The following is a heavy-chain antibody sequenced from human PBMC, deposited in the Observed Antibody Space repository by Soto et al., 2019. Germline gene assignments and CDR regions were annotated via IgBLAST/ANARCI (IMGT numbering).Heavy chain of an antibody. V-gene: IGHV4-4*02. J-gene: IGHJ5*02. CDR2: IYHSGST. CDR3: ARTYYYGSGSYSYNWFDP. CDR1: SGSISSSNW. Sequence: QVQLQESGPGLVKPSGTLSLTCAVSSGSISSSNWWSWVRQPPGKGLEWIGEIYHSGSTNYNPSLKSRVTISVDKSENQCSLKLRSVTAADTAVYYWARTYYYGSGSYSYNWFDPWGQGTLVTVSS. D-gene: IGHD3-10*01.